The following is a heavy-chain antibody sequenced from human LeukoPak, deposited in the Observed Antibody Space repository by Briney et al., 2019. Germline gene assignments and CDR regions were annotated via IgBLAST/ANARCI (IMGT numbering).Heavy chain of an antibody. CDR1: GFTFSNYW. V-gene: IGHV3-74*01. CDR2: INPDGSTI. J-gene: IGHJ4*02. CDR3: ATAGNYRFDY. D-gene: IGHD1-7*01. Sequence: GGSLRLSCAASGFTFSNYWVHWVRQAPGQGLVWVSRINPDGSTINYADSVKGRFTISRDNAKNTLYLQMNSLRAEDTAVYYCATAGNYRFDYWGQGTLVTVSS.